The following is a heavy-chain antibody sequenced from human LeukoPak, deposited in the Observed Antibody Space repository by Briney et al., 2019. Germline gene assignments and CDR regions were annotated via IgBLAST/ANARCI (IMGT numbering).Heavy chain of an antibody. CDR1: GGSITNNNYY. V-gene: IGHV4-39*02. D-gene: IGHD2-8*01. J-gene: IGHJ4*02. CDR2: LYYSGST. Sequence: SETLSLTCTVSGGSITNNNYYWDWIRQPPGKGLEWIGDLYYSGSTYYNPSLKSRVTISVDTSKNHFSLKLSSVTAADTAVYYCTRREGYCSNGICYIFYDYWGQGTLVTVSS. CDR3: TRREGYCSNGICYIFYDY.